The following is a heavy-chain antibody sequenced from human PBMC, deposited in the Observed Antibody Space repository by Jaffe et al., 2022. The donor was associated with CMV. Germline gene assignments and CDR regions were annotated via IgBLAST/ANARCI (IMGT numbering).Heavy chain of an antibody. V-gene: IGHV4-34*01. J-gene: IGHJ6*02. CDR3: ARWVLEDSSGYSRHYYYGMDV. D-gene: IGHD3-22*01. Sequence: QVQLQQWGAGLLKPSETLSLTCAVYGGSFSGYYWSWIRQPPGKGLEWIGEINHSGSTNYNPSLKSRVTISVDTSKNQFSLKLSSVTAADTAVYYCARWVLEDSSGYSRHYYYGMDVWGQGTTVTVSS. CDR2: INHSGST. CDR1: GGSFSGYY.